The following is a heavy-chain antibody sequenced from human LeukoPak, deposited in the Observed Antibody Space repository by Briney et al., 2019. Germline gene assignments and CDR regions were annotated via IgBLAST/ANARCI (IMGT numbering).Heavy chain of an antibody. CDR3: VKDRPTWATDY. CDR2: INGDSGAT. V-gene: IGHV3-48*04. CDR1: GFNFSNYA. J-gene: IGHJ4*02. D-gene: IGHD7-27*01. Sequence: GGSLRLSCAASGFNFSNYAMNWVRQAPGKGLEWVSYINGDSGATLYADSVKGRFTISRDNAKNSLYLQMNSLRAEDTALYYCVKDRPTWATDYCGQGTLVTVSS.